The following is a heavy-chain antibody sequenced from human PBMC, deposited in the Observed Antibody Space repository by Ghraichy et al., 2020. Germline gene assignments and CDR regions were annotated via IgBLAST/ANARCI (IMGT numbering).Heavy chain of an antibody. CDR1: GDSVSRGSYY. J-gene: IGHJ4*02. V-gene: IGHV4-61*02. Sequence: SETLSLTCTVSGDSVSRGSYYWSWIRQPAGKGLEWLGRIYSSGSTSYSPSLKSRVTMSVDTSKSQFSLRLSSLTAADPAVYYCARGGSVTTDFDYWGQGTLVTVSS. D-gene: IGHD4-11*01. CDR3: ARGGSVTTDFDY. CDR2: IYSSGST.